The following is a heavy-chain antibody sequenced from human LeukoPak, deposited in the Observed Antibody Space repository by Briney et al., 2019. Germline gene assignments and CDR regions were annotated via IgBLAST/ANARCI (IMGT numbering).Heavy chain of an antibody. CDR1: GYTFTSYG. CDR2: ISAYNGNT. D-gene: IGHD3-22*01. J-gene: IGHJ4*02. Sequence: ASVKVSCKASGYTFTSYGISWVRQAPGQGLEWMGWISAYNGNTNYAQKLQGRVTMTTDTSTSTAYMELRSLRSDDTAVYYCARALGYYYDSSGYYYGPADYWGQGTLVTVSS. V-gene: IGHV1-18*01. CDR3: ARALGYYYDSSGYYYGPADY.